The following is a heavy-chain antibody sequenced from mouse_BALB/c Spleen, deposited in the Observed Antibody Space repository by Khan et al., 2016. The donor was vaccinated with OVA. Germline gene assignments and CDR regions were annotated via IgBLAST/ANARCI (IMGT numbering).Heavy chain of an antibody. CDR2: INPGSGDT. CDR1: GYAFTDYL. J-gene: IGHJ3*01. V-gene: IGHV1-54*01. Sequence: QVQLKESGAELVRPGTSLKVSCKASGYAFTDYLIEWLKQRPGQGLEWIGVINPGSGDTNYNEKFKAKATLTADKASRTAYMQLSSLTSDDSAVYFCTRSGYGFGAYWGQGTLVTVSA. D-gene: IGHD3-2*02. CDR3: TRSGYGFGAY.